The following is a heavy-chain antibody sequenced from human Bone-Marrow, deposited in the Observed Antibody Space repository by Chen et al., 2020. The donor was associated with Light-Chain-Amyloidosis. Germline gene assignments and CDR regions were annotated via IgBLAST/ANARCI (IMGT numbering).Heavy chain of an antibody. Sequence: EVQLVESGGGLVQPGGSLRLSCAASGFPFSTYWMSWVRQPPGKGLEWVANIKQDGSEIHYVDSVKGRFTVSRDNAKSSLYLQMNTLRADDTAVYYCARGDYYGYLDAFDIWGQGTMVTVSS. CDR2: IKQDGSEI. CDR3: ARGDYYGYLDAFDI. D-gene: IGHD3-10*01. CDR1: GFPFSTYW. J-gene: IGHJ3*02. V-gene: IGHV3-7*01.